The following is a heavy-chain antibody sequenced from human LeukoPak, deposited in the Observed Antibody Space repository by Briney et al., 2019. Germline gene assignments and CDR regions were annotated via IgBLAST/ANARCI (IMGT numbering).Heavy chain of an antibody. Sequence: PGGSLRLSCAASEFIVSSYYMSWVRQAPGKGLERVSVMLTAGTTYYADSVKGRFTISRDDSKNMVYLQMNSLRAEDTAVYFCAREGYSSGWFRLWGQGTLVTVSS. V-gene: IGHV3-53*01. CDR3: AREGYSSGWFRL. J-gene: IGHJ1*01. D-gene: IGHD6-19*01. CDR1: EFIVSSYY. CDR2: MLTAGTT.